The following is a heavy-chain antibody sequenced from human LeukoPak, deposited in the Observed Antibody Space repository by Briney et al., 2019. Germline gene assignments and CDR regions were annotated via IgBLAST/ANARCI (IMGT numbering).Heavy chain of an antibody. D-gene: IGHD2-15*01. Sequence: PSETLSLTCTVHGDPLLSSYWTWIRQPPGKGLEWIGYIYYSGSTNYNPSLKSRVTISVDTSKNQFSLKLSSVTAADTAVYYCDRGRDMAQRGALYYWGQGTLVTVSS. J-gene: IGHJ4*02. V-gene: IGHV4-59*01. CDR3: DRGRDMAQRGALYY. CDR2: IYYSGST. CDR1: GDPLLSSY.